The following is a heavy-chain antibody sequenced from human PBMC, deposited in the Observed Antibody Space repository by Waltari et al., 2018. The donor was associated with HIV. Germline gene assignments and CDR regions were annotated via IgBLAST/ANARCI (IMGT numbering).Heavy chain of an antibody. CDR2: INQDGSEM. J-gene: IGHJ4*02. D-gene: IGHD2-15*01. Sequence: SGGGSAKPGASLSDSCGFAGFSVERYWMSWVRQAPGKGLEWVANINQDGSEMYLVDSVKGRFTIFRDNIKKSVYLQMKNLRDEDTATYYCARSSSGVFDHWGQGSPVTVSS. CDR1: GFSVERYW. CDR3: ARSSSGVFDH. V-gene: IGHV3-7*03.